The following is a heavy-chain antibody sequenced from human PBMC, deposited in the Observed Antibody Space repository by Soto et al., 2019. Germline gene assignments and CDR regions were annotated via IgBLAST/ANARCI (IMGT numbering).Heavy chain of an antibody. Sequence: ASVKVSCKASGYTFTGYYMHWVRQAPGQGLEWMGWINPNSGGTNYAQKFQGRVTMTRDTSISTAYMELSRLRSDDTAVYYCARVPTAQKGYYYYGMDVWGQGTTVTVSS. D-gene: IGHD5-18*01. CDR1: GYTFTGYY. CDR2: INPNSGGT. CDR3: ARVPTAQKGYYYYGMDV. J-gene: IGHJ6*02. V-gene: IGHV1-2*02.